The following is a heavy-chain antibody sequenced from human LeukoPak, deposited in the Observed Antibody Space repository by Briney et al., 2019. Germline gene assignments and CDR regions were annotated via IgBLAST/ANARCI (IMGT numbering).Heavy chain of an antibody. D-gene: IGHD6-19*01. V-gene: IGHV3-7*03. J-gene: IGHJ4*02. Sequence: GGSLRLSCTASGFTFSTYWMDWVRQAPGKGLEWVANIKQDGSEKYYVDSVKGRFTISRDNAKNSLYLQMNSLRAEDTAVYYCARDRDWYSSDSWGQGTLVTVSS. CDR3: ARDRDWYSSDS. CDR1: GFTFSTYW. CDR2: IKQDGSEK.